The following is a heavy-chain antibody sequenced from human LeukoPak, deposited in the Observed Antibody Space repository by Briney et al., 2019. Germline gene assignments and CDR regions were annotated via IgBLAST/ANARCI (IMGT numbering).Heavy chain of an antibody. V-gene: IGHV4-39*01. CDR1: GGSISSSSYY. D-gene: IGHD3-3*01. J-gene: IGHJ4*02. CDR2: IYYSGST. CDR3: ARHTSAIFGVGLDFDS. Sequence: SETLSLTCTVSGGSISSSSYYWGWIRQPPGKGLEWIGSIYYSGSTYYNPSLKSRVTISVDTSKNQFSLKLSSVTAADTAVYYCARHTSAIFGVGLDFDSWGQGTLVTVSS.